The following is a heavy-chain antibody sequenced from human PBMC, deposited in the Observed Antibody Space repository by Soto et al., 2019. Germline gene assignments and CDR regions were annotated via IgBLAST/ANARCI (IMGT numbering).Heavy chain of an antibody. Sequence: PSETLSLTCAVYGGSFSGYYWSWIRQPPGKGLEWIGEINHGGSTNYNPSLKSRVTISVDTSKNQFSLKLSSVTAADTAVYYCAIVPAAIHYWFDPWGQGTLVTVSS. J-gene: IGHJ5*02. V-gene: IGHV4-34*01. CDR3: AIVPAAIHYWFDP. CDR1: GGSFSGYY. D-gene: IGHD2-2*01. CDR2: INHGGST.